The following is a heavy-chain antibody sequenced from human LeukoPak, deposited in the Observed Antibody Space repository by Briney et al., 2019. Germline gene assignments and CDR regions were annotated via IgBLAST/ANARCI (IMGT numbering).Heavy chain of an antibody. D-gene: IGHD1-26*01. Sequence: ASVKVSCKASGYTFTGYYMHWVRQAPGQGLEWMGWINPNSGGTNYAQKFQGRVTMTRDTSISTAYMELSRLRSDDTAVYYCATRETWELRDSDAFDIWGQGTMVTVSS. CDR1: GYTFTGYY. V-gene: IGHV1-2*02. CDR2: INPNSGGT. J-gene: IGHJ3*02. CDR3: ATRETWELRDSDAFDI.